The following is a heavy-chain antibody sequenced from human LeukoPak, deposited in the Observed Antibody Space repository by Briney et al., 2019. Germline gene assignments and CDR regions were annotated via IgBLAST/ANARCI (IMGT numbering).Heavy chain of an antibody. Sequence: GGSLRLSCAASGFTFSSYSMNLGRPAPGEGLEWVSSISSSSSYIYYADSVKGRFTISRDNAKNSLYLQMNSLRAEDTAVYYCARVTRGGYDGYFDYWGQGTLVTVSS. CDR3: ARVTRGGYDGYFDY. D-gene: IGHD5-12*01. V-gene: IGHV3-21*01. CDR2: ISSSSSYI. CDR1: GFTFSSYS. J-gene: IGHJ4*02.